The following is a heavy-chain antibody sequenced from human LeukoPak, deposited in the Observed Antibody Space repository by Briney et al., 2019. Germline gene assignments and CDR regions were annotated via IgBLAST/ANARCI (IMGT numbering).Heavy chain of an antibody. Sequence: ETLSLTCAVYGGSFSGYYWSWVRQAPGKGLEWVANIKQDGSEKYYVDSVKGRFTISRDNAKNSLYLQMNSLRAEDTAVYYCARDRGQWLYHYWGQGTLVTVSS. D-gene: IGHD6-19*01. CDR3: ARDRGQWLYHY. V-gene: IGHV3-7*01. CDR1: GGSFSGYY. J-gene: IGHJ4*02. CDR2: IKQDGSEK.